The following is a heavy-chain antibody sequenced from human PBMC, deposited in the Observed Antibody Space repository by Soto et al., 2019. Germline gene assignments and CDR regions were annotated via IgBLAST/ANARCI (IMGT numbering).Heavy chain of an antibody. CDR3: AKLGEMATIN. CDR2: ISYDGSNK. CDR1: GFTFSSYV. V-gene: IGHV3-30*18. Sequence: QAQLVESGGGVVQPGRSLRLSCEASGFTFSSYVMHWVRQAPGKGLEWVALISYDGSNKYYADSVKGRFTISRDNSKNTLYLQMNSLRAEDTAVYYCAKLGEMATINWGQGTLVTVSS. J-gene: IGHJ4*02. D-gene: IGHD5-12*01.